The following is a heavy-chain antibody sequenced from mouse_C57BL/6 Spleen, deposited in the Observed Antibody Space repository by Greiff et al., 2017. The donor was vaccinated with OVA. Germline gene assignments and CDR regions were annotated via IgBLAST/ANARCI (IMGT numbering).Heavy chain of an antibody. D-gene: IGHD1-1*01. J-gene: IGHJ1*03. CDR1: GYTFTSYW. CDR3: TNFPITTVVATKDFDV. Sequence: VQLQQPGAELVKPGASVKLSCKASGYTFTSYWMHWVKQRPGQGLEWIGMIHPNSGSTNYNEKFKSKATLTVDKSSSTAYMQLSSLTSEDSAVYYCTNFPITTVVATKDFDVWGTGTTVTVSS. CDR2: IHPNSGST. V-gene: IGHV1-64*01.